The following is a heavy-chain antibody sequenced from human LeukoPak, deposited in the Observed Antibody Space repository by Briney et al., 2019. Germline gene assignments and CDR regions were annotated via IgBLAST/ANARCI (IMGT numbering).Heavy chain of an antibody. J-gene: IGHJ5*02. CDR1: GGSISSNSHY. CDR3: ARGRLGKYCSSTSCSRWFNP. V-gene: IGHV4-39*07. Sequence: SETLSLTCTVSGGSISSNSHYWGWIRQPPGTGLEWIANIFHNGNTAYNPSLKRRVTISIDTSQNQLSLRLSSVTAADTAVYYCARGRLGKYCSSTSCSRWFNPWGQGTLVTVSS. D-gene: IGHD2-2*01. CDR2: IFHNGNT.